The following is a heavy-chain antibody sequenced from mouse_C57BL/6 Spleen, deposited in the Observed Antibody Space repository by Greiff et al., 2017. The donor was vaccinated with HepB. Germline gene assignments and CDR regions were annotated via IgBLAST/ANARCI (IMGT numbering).Heavy chain of an antibody. CDR3: ARRGLYGNYDY. V-gene: IGHV1-54*01. D-gene: IGHD2-1*01. Sequence: VKLMESGAELVRPGTSVKVSCKASGYAFTNYLIEWVKQRPGQGLEWIGVINPGSGGTNYNEKFKGKATLTADKSSSTAYMQLSSLTSEDSAVYFCARRGLYGNYDYWGQGTLVTVSA. J-gene: IGHJ3*01. CDR1: GYAFTNYL. CDR2: INPGSGGT.